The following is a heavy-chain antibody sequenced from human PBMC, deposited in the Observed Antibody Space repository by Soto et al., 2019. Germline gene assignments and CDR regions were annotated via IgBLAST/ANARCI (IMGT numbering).Heavy chain of an antibody. V-gene: IGHV5-51*01. CDR3: ARQGLPPAATYYYYYYGMDV. CDR2: IYPGDSDT. D-gene: IGHD2-2*01. CDR1: GYSFTSYW. Sequence: GESLKISCKGSGYSFTSYWIGWVRQMPGKGLEWMGIIYPGDSDTRYSPSFQGQVTISADKSISTAYLQWSSLKASDTAMYYCARQGLPPAATYYYYYYGMDVWGQGTTVTVSS. J-gene: IGHJ6*02.